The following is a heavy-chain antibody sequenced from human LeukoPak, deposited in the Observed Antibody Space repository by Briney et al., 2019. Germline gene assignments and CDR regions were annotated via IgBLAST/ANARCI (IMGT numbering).Heavy chain of an antibody. D-gene: IGHD1-26*01. J-gene: IGHJ4*02. CDR3: AKGASASRYFDY. V-gene: IGHV3-23*01. Sequence: GGSLRLSCAASGFTFSNCAMNWVRQAPGKGLEWVSDISASGGSTNYADAVKGRFTISRDNSKNTLYLQMNSLRVEDAAVYYCAKGASASRYFDYWGQGTLVTASS. CDR2: ISASGGST. CDR1: GFTFSNCA.